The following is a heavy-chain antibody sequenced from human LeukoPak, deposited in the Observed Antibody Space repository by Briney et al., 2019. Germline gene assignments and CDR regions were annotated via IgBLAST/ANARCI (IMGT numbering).Heavy chain of an antibody. CDR2: IYHSGST. D-gene: IGHD1-26*01. V-gene: IGHV4-38-2*02. J-gene: IGHJ4*02. CDR3: ARRGATPLRPFDY. CDR1: GFSITSGYF. Sequence: KPSETLSLTCTVSGFSITSGYFWGWIRQPPGKGLEWIGEIYHSGSTNYNPSLKSRVTISVDKSKNQFSLQLSSVTAADTAVYYCARRGATPLRPFDYWGQGTLVTVSS.